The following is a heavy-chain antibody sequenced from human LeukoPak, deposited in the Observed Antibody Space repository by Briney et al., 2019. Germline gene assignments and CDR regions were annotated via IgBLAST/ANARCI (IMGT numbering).Heavy chain of an antibody. Sequence: SETLSLTWTVSGVTISSHYWSWIRQPPGKGLEWIGYIYYSGSTNYNHSLKSRVTISVDTSKNQFSLKLSSVTDADTAVDYCARINYSRTQNYYYYYYMDVWGKGTTVTVSS. J-gene: IGHJ6*03. CDR2: IYYSGST. D-gene: IGHD6-13*01. V-gene: IGHV4-59*11. CDR3: ARINYSRTQNYYYYYYMDV. CDR1: GVTISSHY.